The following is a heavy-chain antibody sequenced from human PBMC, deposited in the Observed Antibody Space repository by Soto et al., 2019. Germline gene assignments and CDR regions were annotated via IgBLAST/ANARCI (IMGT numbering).Heavy chain of an antibody. CDR3: ARPYGDYRGRYFDY. Sequence: SVKVSCKASGGTFSSYAISWVRQAPGQGLEWMGGIIPIFGTVNYAQKFQGRVTITADESTSTAYMELSSLRSEDTAVYYCARPYGDYRGRYFDYWGQGTLVTVPQ. D-gene: IGHD4-17*01. J-gene: IGHJ4*02. CDR2: IIPIFGTV. CDR1: GGTFSSYA. V-gene: IGHV1-69*13.